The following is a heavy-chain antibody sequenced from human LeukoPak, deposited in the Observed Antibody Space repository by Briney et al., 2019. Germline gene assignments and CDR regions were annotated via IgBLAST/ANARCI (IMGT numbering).Heavy chain of an antibody. CDR3: ARAPRYYCSGGSCHWDYFDY. J-gene: IGHJ4*02. Sequence: SQTLSLTCTVSGNSISSGDNYWSWIRQPAGKGLEWIGRIYTSGSTNYNPSLKSRVTISGDTSKNQFSLKLSSVTAANTAVYYCARAPRYYCSGGSCHWDYFDYWGQGTLVTVSS. V-gene: IGHV4-61*02. CDR2: IYTSGST. D-gene: IGHD2-15*01. CDR1: GNSISSGDNY.